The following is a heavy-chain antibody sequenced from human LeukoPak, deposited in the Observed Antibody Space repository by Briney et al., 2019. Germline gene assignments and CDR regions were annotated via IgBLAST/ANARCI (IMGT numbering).Heavy chain of an antibody. CDR2: ISGSGGDT. CDR1: GFTFTDSY. J-gene: IGHJ4*02. CDR3: ARDPRTVRI. Sequence: GGSLRLSCAASGFTFTDSYMTWVRQAPGKGLEWLSYISGSGGDTNYADSVRGRFTIPRDNAKNSLYLQMNSLRVEDTAVYYCARDPRTVRIWGQGTLVPVSS. V-gene: IGHV3-11*06. D-gene: IGHD1-1*01.